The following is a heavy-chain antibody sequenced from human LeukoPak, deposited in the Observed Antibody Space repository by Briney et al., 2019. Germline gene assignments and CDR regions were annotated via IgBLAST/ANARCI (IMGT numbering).Heavy chain of an antibody. J-gene: IGHJ1*01. CDR2: FDPEDGGT. Sequence: GASVKVSCKVSGYTLTELSMHWVRQAPGKGLEWMGGFDPEDGGTIYAQKFQGRVTMTEDTSTDTAYMELSSLRSEDTAVYYCATSPGGFWSGYYAEYFQHWGQGTLVTVSS. CDR3: ATSPGGFWSGYYAEYFQH. V-gene: IGHV1-24*01. CDR1: GYTLTELS. D-gene: IGHD3-3*01.